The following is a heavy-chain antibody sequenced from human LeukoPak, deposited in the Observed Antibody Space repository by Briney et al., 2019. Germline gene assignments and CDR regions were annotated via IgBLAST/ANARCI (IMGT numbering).Heavy chain of an antibody. J-gene: IGHJ4*02. Sequence: GGSLRLSCAASGFTFGSYGMHWIRQAPGKGLEWVAVIWYDGSNKYYADSVKGRFTISRDNSKNTLYLQMNSLRAEDTAVYYCARDLKSSDFDYWGQGTLVTVSS. CDR2: IWYDGSNK. CDR1: GFTFGSYG. D-gene: IGHD6-25*01. CDR3: ARDLKSSDFDY. V-gene: IGHV3-33*01.